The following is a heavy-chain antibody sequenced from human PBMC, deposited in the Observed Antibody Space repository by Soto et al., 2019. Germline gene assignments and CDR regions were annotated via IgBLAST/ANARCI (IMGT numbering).Heavy chain of an antibody. D-gene: IGHD6-19*01. CDR1: GYTFINYY. CDR3: AREKWLVRRNDPFDI. Sequence: QVQLVPSGAEVKKPGASVKVSCKASGYTFINYYMHWVRPAPGQGLEWMGIINPNGGSTTYAQKFQGRVTVTRDTATNTVNMELSSLRSEDTAVYYCAREKWLVRRNDPFDIWGQGTMVTVSS. V-gene: IGHV1-46*01. J-gene: IGHJ3*02. CDR2: INPNGGST.